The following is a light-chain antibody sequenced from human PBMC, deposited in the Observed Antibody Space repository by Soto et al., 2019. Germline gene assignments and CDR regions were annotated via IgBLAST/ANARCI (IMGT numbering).Light chain of an antibody. CDR3: QQRSNWGFT. Sequence: EIVLTQSPATLSLSPGERATLSCRVSQSVGSYLAWYQQKPGQAPRLLIYDASNRATGIPTRFSGSGSGTDFTLTISSLEPEDFAVYYCQQRSNWGFTFGPGTKVDIK. CDR1: QSVGSY. V-gene: IGKV3-11*01. J-gene: IGKJ3*01. CDR2: DAS.